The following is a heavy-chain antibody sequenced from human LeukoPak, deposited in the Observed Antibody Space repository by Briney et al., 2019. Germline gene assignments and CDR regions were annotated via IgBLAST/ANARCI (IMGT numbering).Heavy chain of an antibody. CDR1: GFIPSDYN. D-gene: IGHD1-26*01. J-gene: IGHJ4*02. Sequence: AGSLRLSCAASGFIPSDYNMNWVRQAPRKGLEWVSFIATSGPYITYTDSMKGRCTISRDNVKNSLYLQMNSLRVEDTAVYYCTRDLSATARAYDYWGQGTLVTVSS. CDR2: IATSGPYI. V-gene: IGHV3-21*01. CDR3: TRDLSATARAYDY.